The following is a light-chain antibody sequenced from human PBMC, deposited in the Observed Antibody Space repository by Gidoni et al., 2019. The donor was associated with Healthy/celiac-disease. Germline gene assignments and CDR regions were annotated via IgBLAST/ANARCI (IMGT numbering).Light chain of an antibody. J-gene: IGKJ3*01. CDR2: DAS. CDR1: QDISNY. CDR3: QQYDNLFT. Sequence: DIQMTPSPSSLSASVGDRVTITCQASQDISNYLNWYQQKPGKATNILIYDASNLETGVPSRFSGSGSGTDFTFNIRSLQTEDIATYYCQQYDNLFTFGPGTKVDIK. V-gene: IGKV1-33*01.